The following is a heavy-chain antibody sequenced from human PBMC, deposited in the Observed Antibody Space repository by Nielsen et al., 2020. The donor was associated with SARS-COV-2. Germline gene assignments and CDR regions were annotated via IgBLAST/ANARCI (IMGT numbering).Heavy chain of an antibody. CDR3: ATGPGDYNNWFDP. J-gene: IGHJ5*02. CDR2: INSDGSFT. D-gene: IGHD4-17*01. CDR1: GFTFSSYW. V-gene: IGHV3-74*01. Sequence: GGSLRLSCAASGFTFSSYWMHWVRQAPGKGLVWVSRINSDGSFTSYADSVKGRFTISRDNAKNTLYLQMNSLRAEDTAVYYCATGPGDYNNWFDPWGQGTLVTVSS.